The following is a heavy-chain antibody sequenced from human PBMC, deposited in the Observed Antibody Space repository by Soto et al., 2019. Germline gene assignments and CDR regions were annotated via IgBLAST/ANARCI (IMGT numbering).Heavy chain of an antibody. J-gene: IGHJ4*02. CDR3: ARVRGLGLFDY. Sequence: QVQLQESGPGLVKPSQALSLTCTVSGGSISSGRYYWSWIRQHPEKGLEWIGYISYSGSTYYNPSLKSRVTISADTSENQFSLRLSSVTAADTPVYYCARVRGLGLFDYWGQGTLVTVSS. CDR1: GGSISSGRYY. CDR2: ISYSGST. V-gene: IGHV4-31*03. D-gene: IGHD3-16*01.